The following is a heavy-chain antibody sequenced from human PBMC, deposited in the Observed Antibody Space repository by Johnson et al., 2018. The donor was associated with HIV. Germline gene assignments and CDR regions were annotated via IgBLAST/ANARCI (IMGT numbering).Heavy chain of an antibody. Sequence: VQLVESGGGLVQPGGSLRLSCAASGFTVSSNYMSWVRQAPGKGLEWVSVIYSGGSTYYADSVKGRFTISRDNSKNTLYFQINSLRAEDTAVYYCARDSHYYDSSGPISHNGAFDIWGQGTMVIVSS. D-gene: IGHD3-22*01. J-gene: IGHJ3*02. CDR3: ARDSHYYDSSGPISHNGAFDI. V-gene: IGHV3-66*01. CDR1: GFTVSSNY. CDR2: IYSGGST.